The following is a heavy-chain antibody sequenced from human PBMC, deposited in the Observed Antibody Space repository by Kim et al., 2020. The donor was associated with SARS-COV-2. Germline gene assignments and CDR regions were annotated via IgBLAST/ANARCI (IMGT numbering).Heavy chain of an antibody. CDR3: ARDSGDCSSTSCYWDY. J-gene: IGHJ4*02. V-gene: IGHV3-33*01. Sequence: GGSLRLSCAASGFTFSSYGMHWLRQAPGKGLEWVAVIWYDGSNKYYADSVKGRFTISRDNSKNTLYLQMNSLRAEDTAVYYCARDSGDCSSTSCYWDYWGQGTLVTVSS. CDR1: GFTFSSYG. D-gene: IGHD2-2*01. CDR2: IWYDGSNK.